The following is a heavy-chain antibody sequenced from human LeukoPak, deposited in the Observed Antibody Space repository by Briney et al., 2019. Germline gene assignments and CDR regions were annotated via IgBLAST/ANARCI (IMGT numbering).Heavy chain of an antibody. CDR2: TYYSGTA. J-gene: IGHJ4*02. Sequence: SETLSLTCTLSGGPISNYQWSWIRQPPGKGLEWIGNTYYSGTANYNPSLKSRVIISVDTSKNQFSLKLSPVTAADTAVYYCARVGVDDSGNIIKYFFDYWGQGTLVTVSS. V-gene: IGHV4-59*01. CDR1: GGPISNYQ. D-gene: IGHD4-23*01. CDR3: ARVGVDDSGNIIKYFFDY.